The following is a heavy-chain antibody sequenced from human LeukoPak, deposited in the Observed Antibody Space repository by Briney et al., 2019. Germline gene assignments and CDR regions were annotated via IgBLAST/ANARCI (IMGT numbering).Heavy chain of an antibody. CDR1: GFSLNDYW. CDR2: INSDGRII. Sequence: GGSLRLSCVASGFSLNDYWMNWVRQPLGKGLVAISRINSDGRIIIYADSVRGRFIISRDNAKNTVYLQMNSLRAEDTAVYYCARLAGWPQGFDYWGQGTLVTVSS. J-gene: IGHJ4*02. CDR3: ARLAGWPQGFDY. D-gene: IGHD2-15*01. V-gene: IGHV3-74*01.